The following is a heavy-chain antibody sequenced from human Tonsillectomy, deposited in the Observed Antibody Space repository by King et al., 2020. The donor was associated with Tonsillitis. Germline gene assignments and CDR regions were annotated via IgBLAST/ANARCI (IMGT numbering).Heavy chain of an antibody. J-gene: IGHJ6*01. CDR2: ISSSSSTI. CDR3: ARDWVAARSIPYYHYGQDV. Sequence: VQLVESGGGLVQPGGSLRLSCAASGFTFSGYTMNWVRQAPGRGLEWVSYISSSSSTIYYADSVKGRFTISRDNAKNSLFLQMNSLRDEDTAVYYCARDWVAARSIPYYHYGQDVWGQGTTVTVSS. D-gene: IGHD6-6*01. V-gene: IGHV3-48*02. CDR1: GFTFSGYT.